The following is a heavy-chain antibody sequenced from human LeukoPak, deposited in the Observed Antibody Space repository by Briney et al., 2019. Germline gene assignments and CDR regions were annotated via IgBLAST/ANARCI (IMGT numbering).Heavy chain of an antibody. V-gene: IGHV1-69*04. CDR3: ARVGAAVHNYYYYGMDV. J-gene: IGHJ6*02. D-gene: IGHD6-13*01. CDR2: IIPIFGIA. Sequence: SVKVSCKASGGTFSSYAISWVRQAPGQGLEWMGRIIPIFGIANYAQKFQGRVTITADKSTSTAYMELSSLRSEDTAVYYCARVGAAVHNYYYYGMDVWGQGTTVTVSS. CDR1: GGTFSSYA.